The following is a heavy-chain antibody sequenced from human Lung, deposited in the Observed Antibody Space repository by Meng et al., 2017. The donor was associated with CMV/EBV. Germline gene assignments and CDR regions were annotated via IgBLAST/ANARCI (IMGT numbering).Heavy chain of an antibody. CDR3: TRGGKTAEYCSGGSCFHNWFDP. CDR1: GFTFSDYE. V-gene: IGHV3-48*03. Sequence: GGSLRLSCAASGFTFSDYEMNWVRQAPGKGLEWVSYTSTSGGSIHYADSMRGRFTISRDNTKNSLYLQMNSLRDEDTAIYYCTRGGKTAEYCSGGSCFHNWFDPWGQGTLVTVSS. CDR2: TSTSGGSI. J-gene: IGHJ5*02. D-gene: IGHD2-15*01.